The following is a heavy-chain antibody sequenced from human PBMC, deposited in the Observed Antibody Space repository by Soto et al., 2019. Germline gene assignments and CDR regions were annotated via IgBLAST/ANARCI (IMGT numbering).Heavy chain of an antibody. Sequence: QVQLQESGPGLVKPSQTLSLTCTVSGGSISSGGYYWSWIRQHPGKGLEWIGYIYYSGSTYYNPSLKSRVTLPVDTSKNQFSLKLSSVTAADTAVYYCARELRFGEDYYGMDVWGQGTTVTVSS. J-gene: IGHJ6*02. D-gene: IGHD3-10*01. V-gene: IGHV4-31*03. CDR1: GGSISSGGYY. CDR2: IYYSGST. CDR3: ARELRFGEDYYGMDV.